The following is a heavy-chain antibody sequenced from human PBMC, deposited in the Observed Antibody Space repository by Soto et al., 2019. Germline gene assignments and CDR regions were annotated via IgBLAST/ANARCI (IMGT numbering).Heavy chain of an antibody. CDR2: IDYSGST. J-gene: IGHJ5*02. D-gene: IGHD2-21*02. V-gene: IGHV4-31*03. CDR3: AGGGGDCHVSDQCSFDP. Sequence: QVQLQESGPGLVKPSQTLSLTCTVSGGSISSGGYYWSWIRQHPGKSLEWIGYIDYSGSTYYNPSVKSGVTISVDTSKNHFSLKLSSVNAADTAVYYCAGGGGDCHVSDQCSFDPWGQGTLFTVSS. CDR1: GGSISSGGYY.